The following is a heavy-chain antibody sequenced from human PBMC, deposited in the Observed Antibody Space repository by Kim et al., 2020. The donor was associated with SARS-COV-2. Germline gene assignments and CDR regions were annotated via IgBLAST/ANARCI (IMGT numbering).Heavy chain of an antibody. CDR3: AIDSSKPEWYYSYRMDV. CDR1: GFVFGDYA. CDR2: ISGDGYST. V-gene: IGHV3-43*02. D-gene: IGHD3-3*01. J-gene: IGHJ6*01. Sequence: GGSLRLSCAASGFVFGDYAMHWVRQAPGKGLERVSLISGDGYSTYYADSVKGRLTISRDDSKNSLHLQLNSLRREDTGLYYCAIDSSKPEWYYSYRMDV.